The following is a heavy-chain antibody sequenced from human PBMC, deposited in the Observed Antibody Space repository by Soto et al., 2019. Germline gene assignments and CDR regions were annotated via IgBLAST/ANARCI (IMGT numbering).Heavy chain of an antibody. CDR1: GYTFTSFG. J-gene: IGHJ4*02. D-gene: IGHD3-10*01. V-gene: IGHV1-18*01. CDR3: VRDLGSMVRGIVPLFHY. Sequence: QVQLVQSGAEVKKPGASVKVSCKASGYTFTSFGISWLRQAPGQGLEWMGWISAYNGNTKYAQKLQGRVTMTTDTSTSTAYMELRSLRSDDTAVYYCVRDLGSMVRGIVPLFHYWGQGTLVTVSS. CDR2: ISAYNGNT.